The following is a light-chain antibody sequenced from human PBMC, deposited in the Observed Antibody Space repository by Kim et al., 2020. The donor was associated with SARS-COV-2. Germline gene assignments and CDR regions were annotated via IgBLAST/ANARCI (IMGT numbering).Light chain of an antibody. Sequence: DIQMTQSPSTLSASIGDRVTITCRASRNIATWVAWYQQKPGEAPRLLIYKASNLKSGVPSRFSGSGSGTEFTLTTDSLQADDLATYYCRQDKSYPWTFGQGTMLEI. CDR3: RQDKSYPWT. CDR1: RNIATW. CDR2: KAS. V-gene: IGKV1-5*03. J-gene: IGKJ1*01.